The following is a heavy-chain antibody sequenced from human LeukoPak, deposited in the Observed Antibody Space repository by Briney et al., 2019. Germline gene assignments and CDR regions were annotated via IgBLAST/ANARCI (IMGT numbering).Heavy chain of an antibody. V-gene: IGHV3-33*08. CDR2: IWYDGSNK. D-gene: IGHD6-13*01. J-gene: IGHJ4*02. CDR1: GFTFSSYG. CDR3: ARDRGTESSSWYTAYFDY. Sequence: PGGSLRLSCAASGFTFSSYGMHWVRQAPGKGLEWVAVIWYDGSNKYYADSVKGRFTISRDNSKNTLYLQMNSLRAEDTAVYYCARDRGTESSSWYTAYFDYWGQGTLVTVSS.